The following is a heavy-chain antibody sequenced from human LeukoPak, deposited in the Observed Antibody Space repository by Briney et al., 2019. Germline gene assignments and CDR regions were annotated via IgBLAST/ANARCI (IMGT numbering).Heavy chain of an antibody. V-gene: IGHV3-53*04. D-gene: IGHD3-10*01. J-gene: IGHJ6*02. CDR1: GFTVSSNY. CDR3: ATAGSSELLWDYAMDV. CDR2: IYAGGST. Sequence: GGSLRLSCAASGFTVSSNYMSGVRQAPGKGLEGVSLIYAGGSTYYADAVKGRFTISSTNSKNTLHLPMNSLRVEDTAVYYCATAGSSELLWDYAMDVWGQGTTVTVSS.